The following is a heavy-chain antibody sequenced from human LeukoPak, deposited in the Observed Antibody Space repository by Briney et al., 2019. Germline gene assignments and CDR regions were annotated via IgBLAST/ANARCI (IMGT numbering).Heavy chain of an antibody. CDR3: AKKIGSSLGGFDY. V-gene: IGHV3-23*01. CDR2: ISGSGDNT. Sequence: GGSLRLSCAASGFTFSSYAMHWVRQAPGKGLEWVSAISGSGDNTYYADSVKGRFTISRDSSKNTLYLQMNSLRAEDAAVYYCAKKIGSSLGGFDYWGQGTLVTVSS. CDR1: GFTFSSYA. D-gene: IGHD3-10*01. J-gene: IGHJ4*02.